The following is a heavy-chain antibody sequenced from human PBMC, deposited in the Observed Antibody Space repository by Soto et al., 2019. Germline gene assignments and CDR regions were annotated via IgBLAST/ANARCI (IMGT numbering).Heavy chain of an antibody. D-gene: IGHD2-15*01. CDR2: IFHTGGT. CDR3: ARTWLAGGTPADAFDI. Sequence: TLSLTCAVSASPISSAYFWGWIRQPPGKGLEWIATIFHTGGTYYNPSLKSRVTISVDTSNNQFSLRLNSVTAADTALYFCARTWLAGGTPADAFDIWGQGTMVTV. CDR1: ASPISSAYF. J-gene: IGHJ3*02. V-gene: IGHV4-38-2*01.